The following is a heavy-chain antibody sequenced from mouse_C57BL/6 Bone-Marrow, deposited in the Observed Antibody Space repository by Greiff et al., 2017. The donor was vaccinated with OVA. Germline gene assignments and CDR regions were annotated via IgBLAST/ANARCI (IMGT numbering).Heavy chain of an antibody. J-gene: IGHJ2*01. CDR1: GYTFTSYG. D-gene: IGHD2-1*01. CDR2: IYPRSGNT. Sequence: VHLVESGAELARPGASVKLSCKASGYTFTSYGISWVKQRTGQGLEWIGEIYPRSGNTYYNEKFKGKATLTADKSSSTAYMELRSLTSEDSAVYFCARTHLLWYSYYFDYWGQGTTLTVSS. CDR3: ARTHLLWYSYYFDY. V-gene: IGHV1-81*01.